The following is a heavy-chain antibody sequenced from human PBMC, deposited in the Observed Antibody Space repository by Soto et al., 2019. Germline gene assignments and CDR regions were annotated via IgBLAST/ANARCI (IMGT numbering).Heavy chain of an antibody. V-gene: IGHV4-61*01. J-gene: IGHJ4*02. CDR1: GGSVTTGSYY. CDR3: ANYPTTVTSDY. CDR2: IYYSGST. D-gene: IGHD4-17*01. Sequence: SETLSLTCTVSGGSVTTGSYYWSWIRQPPGKGLEWIGYIYYSGSTNYNPSLKSRVTISVDTSKNQFSLKLRSVTAAVTAVYYCANYPTTVTSDYWGQGTLVTVSS.